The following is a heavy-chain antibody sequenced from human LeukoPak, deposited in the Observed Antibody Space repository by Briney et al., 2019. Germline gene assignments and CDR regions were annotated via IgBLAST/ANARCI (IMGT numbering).Heavy chain of an antibody. D-gene: IGHD5-24*01. Sequence: PSETLSLTCTVSGGSISSSSYYWGWIRQPPGKGLEWIGSIYYSGSTYYNPSLKSRVTISVDTSKNQFSLKLSSVTAADTAVYYCARVRWLQRSQPKWGSGDYWGQGTLVTVSS. CDR1: GGSISSSSYY. J-gene: IGHJ4*02. CDR3: ARVRWLQRSQPKWGSGDY. CDR2: IYYSGST. V-gene: IGHV4-39*07.